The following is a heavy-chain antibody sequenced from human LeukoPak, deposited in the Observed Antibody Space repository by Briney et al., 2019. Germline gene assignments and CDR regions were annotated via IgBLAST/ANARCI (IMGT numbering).Heavy chain of an antibody. CDR3: ARPWGGGSYSVHGFCLGY. J-gene: IGHJ4*02. Sequence: ASVKVSCKASGYTFTIYYMHWVRQAPGQGLEWMGIINPSGGSTSYAQKFQGRVTMTRDTSTSTVYMELSSLRSEDTAVYYCARPWGGGSYSVHGFCLGYWGQGTLVTVSS. CDR2: INPSGGST. CDR1: GYTFTIYY. V-gene: IGHV1-46*01. D-gene: IGHD1-26*01.